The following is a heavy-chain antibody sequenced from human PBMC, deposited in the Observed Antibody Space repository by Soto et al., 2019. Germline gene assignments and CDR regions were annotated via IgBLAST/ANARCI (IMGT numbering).Heavy chain of an antibody. CDR3: ARSSGSYSYYGMDV. V-gene: IGHV1-2*02. Sequence: QVQLVQSGAEVRKPGASVKVSCRASGYTFPGYYFHWLRQAPGQGLEWMAWINPKNGATKYAQNFQGRVTMTRDTSISTANMELTRLTYDDTAIYYCARSSGSYSYYGMDVWGQGTTVPVSS. CDR1: GYTFPGYY. J-gene: IGHJ6*02. D-gene: IGHD1-26*01. CDR2: INPKNGAT.